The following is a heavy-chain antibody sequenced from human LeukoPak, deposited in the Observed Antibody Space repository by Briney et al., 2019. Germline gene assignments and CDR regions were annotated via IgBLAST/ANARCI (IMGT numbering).Heavy chain of an antibody. D-gene: IGHD2-15*01. J-gene: IGHJ2*01. CDR2: ISWNSGSI. Sequence: SGGSLRLSCAASGFTFDDYAMHWVRQAPGKGLEWVSGISWNSGSIGYADSVKGRFTVSRDNAKNSLYLQMNSLRAEDTALYYCAKALGGTPYWYFDLWGRGTLVTVSS. V-gene: IGHV3-9*01. CDR1: GFTFDDYA. CDR3: AKALGGTPYWYFDL.